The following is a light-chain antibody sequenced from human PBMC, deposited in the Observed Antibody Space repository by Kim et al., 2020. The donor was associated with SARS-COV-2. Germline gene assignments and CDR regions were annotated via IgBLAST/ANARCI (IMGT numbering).Light chain of an antibody. CDR1: QGIGTS. V-gene: IGKV1-13*02. CDR3: QQFKSFPPT. Sequence: AIQLAQSPSSLSASVGDRVTITCRASQGIGTSLAWYRQRPGKAPRLLMEGTSTLESGVPSGFTGSGSGTDFILTISSLQPEDFATYFCQQFKSFPPTFGHGTKVDIK. J-gene: IGKJ1*01. CDR2: GTS.